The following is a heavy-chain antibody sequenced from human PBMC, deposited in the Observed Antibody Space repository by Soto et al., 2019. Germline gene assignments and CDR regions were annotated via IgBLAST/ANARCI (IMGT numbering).Heavy chain of an antibody. Sequence: QVQLVQSGAEVKKPGSSVKVSCKASADTFNSYSLSWLRQAPGHRLEWMGGITPVFGSADYAQTFEDRLTITADVSTRTIYMELSSLRSDDTAVSYCARSLEGTTVTNWFDPWGQGALVTVSS. D-gene: IGHD4-17*01. CDR3: ARSLEGTTVTNWFDP. V-gene: IGHV1-69*01. CDR1: ADTFNSYS. CDR2: ITPVFGSA. J-gene: IGHJ5*02.